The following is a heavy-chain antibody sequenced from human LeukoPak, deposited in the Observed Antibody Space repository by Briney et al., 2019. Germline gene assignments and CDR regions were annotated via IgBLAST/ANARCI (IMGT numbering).Heavy chain of an antibody. J-gene: IGHJ4*02. Sequence: ASVKVSCKASEYTFTSYAMHWVRQAPGQRLEWMGWINAGNGNTKYSQKSQGRVTITRDTSASTAYMELSSLRSEDTAVYYCARGWTRAAAGPDYWGQGTLVTVSS. CDR3: ARGWTRAAAGPDY. V-gene: IGHV1-3*01. CDR1: EYTFTSYA. CDR2: INAGNGNT. D-gene: IGHD6-13*01.